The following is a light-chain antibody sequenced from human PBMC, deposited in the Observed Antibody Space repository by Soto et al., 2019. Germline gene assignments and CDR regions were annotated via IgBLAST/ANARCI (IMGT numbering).Light chain of an antibody. V-gene: IGKV3-20*01. CDR1: QSVSSNY. Sequence: IVLTQSPGTLSLSPGDRATLSCRASQSVSSNYLGWYQQKHGQAPRLLLYGASSRAIGIPDRFSGSGSGTDFTLTISRLEPEDFAVYYCQQYDTSPPLTFGGGTKVEIK. CDR3: QQYDTSPPLT. J-gene: IGKJ4*01. CDR2: GAS.